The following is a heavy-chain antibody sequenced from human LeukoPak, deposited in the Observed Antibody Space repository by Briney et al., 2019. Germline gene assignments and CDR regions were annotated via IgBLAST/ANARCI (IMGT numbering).Heavy chain of an antibody. J-gene: IGHJ5*02. CDR3: ARGRYCSSTSCYRVKDWFDP. V-gene: IGHV3-30*03. Sequence: PGRSLRLSCAASGFTFSSYGMHWVRQAPGKGLEWVAVISYDGSNKYYADSVKGRFTISRDNSKNTLYLQMNSLRAEDTAVYYCARGRYCSSTSCYRVKDWFDPWGQGTLVTVSS. CDR1: GFTFSSYG. D-gene: IGHD2-2*01. CDR2: ISYDGSNK.